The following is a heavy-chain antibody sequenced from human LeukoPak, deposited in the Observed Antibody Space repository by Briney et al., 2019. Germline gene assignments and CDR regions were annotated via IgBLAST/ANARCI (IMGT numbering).Heavy chain of an antibody. Sequence: GGSLRLSCVPSRFIVTNHHMNWVRQPPGKGLEWVSVIYNGDNTYYADSVQGRFTISKDNSKNTLYLQMNRLRPEDTAVYFCARASRWLAFDNWGQGTLATVSS. CDR2: IYNGDNT. D-gene: IGHD6-19*01. CDR1: RFIVTNHH. V-gene: IGHV3-66*01. CDR3: ARASRWLAFDN. J-gene: IGHJ4*02.